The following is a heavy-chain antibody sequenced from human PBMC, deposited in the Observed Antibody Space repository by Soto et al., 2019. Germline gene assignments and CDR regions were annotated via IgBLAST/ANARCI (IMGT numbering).Heavy chain of an antibody. V-gene: IGHV3-33*01. Sequence: GGSLRLSCAASGFTFSSYGMHWVRQAPGKGLEWVAVIWYDGSNKYYADSVKGRFTISRDNSKNTLYLQMNSLRAEDTAVYYCARDRLRYCSSTSSHYWGQGTLVTSPQ. D-gene: IGHD2-2*01. CDR1: GFTFSSYG. CDR2: IWYDGSNK. J-gene: IGHJ4*02. CDR3: ARDRLRYCSSTSSHY.